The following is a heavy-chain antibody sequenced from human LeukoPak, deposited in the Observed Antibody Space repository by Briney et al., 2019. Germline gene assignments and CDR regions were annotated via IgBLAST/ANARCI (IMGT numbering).Heavy chain of an antibody. J-gene: IGHJ4*02. CDR2: IKEDGSRE. CDR3: ATHSEYKSDI. D-gene: IGHD1-1*01. V-gene: IGHV3-7*01. CDR1: GFTFSSYA. Sequence: PGGSLRLSCAASGFTFSSYAMSWVRQAPGKGLEWVANIKEDGSREYYVDSVKGRFTISRDNAKNSLYLQMDNLSAQDTAFYYCATHSEYKSDIWGQGTLVTVSS.